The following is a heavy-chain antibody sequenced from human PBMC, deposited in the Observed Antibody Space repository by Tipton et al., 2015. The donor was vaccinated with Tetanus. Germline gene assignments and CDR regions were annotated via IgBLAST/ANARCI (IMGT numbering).Heavy chain of an antibody. J-gene: IGHJ4*02. CDR2: IYFSGST. D-gene: IGHD3-22*01. Sequence: TLSLTCTVSGGSISSGTYYWGWIRQPPGKGLEWIGSIYFSGSTYYNPSVKSRVTIYVDTSKKQFSLRLSSVTAADTAVYYCARRDYSDSSVDNWGQGTLVAVSS. V-gene: IGHV4-39*01. CDR3: ARRDYSDSSVDN. CDR1: GGSISSGTYY.